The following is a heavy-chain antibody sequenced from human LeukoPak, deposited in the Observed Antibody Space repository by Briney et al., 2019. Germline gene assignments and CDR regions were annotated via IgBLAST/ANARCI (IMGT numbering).Heavy chain of an antibody. D-gene: IGHD2-2*01. V-gene: IGHV1-2*02. CDR2: IKPNSGGT. Sequence: VSVKASCKASGYTFTGYYMHWVRQAPGQGLEWMGWIKPNSGGTNYAQKFQGRVTMTRDTSISTAYMELSRLRSDDTAVYYCARDYCSSTNCRLDYWGQGTLVTVSS. J-gene: IGHJ4*02. CDR1: GYTFTGYY. CDR3: ARDYCSSTNCRLDY.